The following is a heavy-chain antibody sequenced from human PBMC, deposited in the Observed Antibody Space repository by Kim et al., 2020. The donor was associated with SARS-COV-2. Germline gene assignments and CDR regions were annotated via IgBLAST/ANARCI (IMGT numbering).Heavy chain of an antibody. CDR1: GASVASRSYY. CDR3: VTRSHHFGRDYFDT. V-gene: IGHV4-39*01. D-gene: IGHD1-26*01. Sequence: SETLSLTCTVAGASVASRSYYWGWIRQSPGKGPELIGTMYDGDDSFSNPSLKGRVTISRDTSKNQFSLQLTSVTAADTAVYYCVTRSHHFGRDYFDTWGQGILVIVSS. CDR2: MYDGDDS. J-gene: IGHJ5*02.